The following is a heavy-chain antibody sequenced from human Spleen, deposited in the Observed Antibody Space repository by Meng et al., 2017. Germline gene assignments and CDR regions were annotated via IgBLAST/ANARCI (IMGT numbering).Heavy chain of an antibody. J-gene: IGHJ6*02. CDR3: ARGISGSWYGDYYYGMDV. V-gene: IGHV4-34*01. CDR1: GGSFSGYY. D-gene: IGHD6-13*01. CDR2: INHSGSP. Sequence: SETLSLTCAVYGGSFSGYYWSWIRRPPGKGLEWIGEINHSGSPNYNPSLKSRVTISVDTSKNHFSLKLSSVTAADTAVYYCARGISGSWYGDYYYGMDVWGQGTTVTVSS.